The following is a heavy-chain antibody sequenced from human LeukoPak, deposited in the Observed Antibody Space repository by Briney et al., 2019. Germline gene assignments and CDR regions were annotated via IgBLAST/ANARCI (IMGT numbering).Heavy chain of an antibody. D-gene: IGHD2-2*01. V-gene: IGHV4-4*07. CDR1: GGSISSYD. CDR3: ARLRTRRRNWFDP. CDR2: IYTSGST. J-gene: IGHJ5*02. Sequence: SETLSLTCTVSGGSISSYDWSWIRQPAGKGLEWIGRIYTSGSTTYNPSLKSRVTMSVDTSKNQFSLKLSSVTAADTAVYYCARLRTRRRNWFDPWGQGTLVTVSS.